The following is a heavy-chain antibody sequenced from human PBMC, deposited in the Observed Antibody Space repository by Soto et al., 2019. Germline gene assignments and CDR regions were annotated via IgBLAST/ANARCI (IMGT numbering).Heavy chain of an antibody. CDR3: ARGETAPGAFDI. Sequence: QVQLVQSGAEVKKPGSSVKVSCKASGGTFSNYAINWVRQAPGQGLEWMGGIIPLFGTANYAQKFQGRVTMTRDTSISTAYMELSRLRSDDTAVYYCARGETAPGAFDIWGQGTMVTVSS. CDR2: IIPLFGTA. V-gene: IGHV1-69*06. CDR1: GGTFSNYA. J-gene: IGHJ3*02.